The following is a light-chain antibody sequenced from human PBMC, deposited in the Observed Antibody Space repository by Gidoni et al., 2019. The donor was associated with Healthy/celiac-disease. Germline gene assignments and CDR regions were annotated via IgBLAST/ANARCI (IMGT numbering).Light chain of an antibody. Sequence: DIVMTKSPLSLPVTPGAPASISCRSSQSLLHSNGYNYLDWYLQKPGQSPQLLIYLGSNRASGVPDRFSGSGSGTDFTLKISRVEAEDVGVYYCMQALQTPLFTFGPGTKVDIK. CDR3: MQALQTPLFT. CDR1: QSLLHSNGYNY. CDR2: LGS. J-gene: IGKJ3*01. V-gene: IGKV2-28*01.